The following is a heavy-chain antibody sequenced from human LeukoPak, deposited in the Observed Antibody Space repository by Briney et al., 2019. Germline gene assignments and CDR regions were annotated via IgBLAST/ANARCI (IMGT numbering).Heavy chain of an antibody. J-gene: IGHJ4*02. CDR3: VSFYEAY. Sequence: PGGSLRLSCAASGNYLMHWVRHAPGKGLVWVSHINSDGSRTSYEDSVKGRFTISKDNAKNTVYLQMNNLRAEDTAVYYCVSFYEAYWGRGTLVTVSS. D-gene: IGHD2/OR15-2a*01. CDR2: INSDGSRT. CDR1: GNYL. V-gene: IGHV3-74*01.